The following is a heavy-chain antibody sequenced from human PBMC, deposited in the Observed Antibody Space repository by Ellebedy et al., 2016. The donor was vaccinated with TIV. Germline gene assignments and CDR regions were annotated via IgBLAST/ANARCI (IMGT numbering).Heavy chain of an antibody. CDR3: AKGRGDYSSSPREGLDV. CDR2: ISGSGTGT. CDR1: GLSFSTSA. V-gene: IGHV3-23*01. J-gene: IGHJ6*02. Sequence: GGSLRLSCAASGLSFSTSALSWVRQAPGKGLEWVSGISGSGTGTYYADSGKGRFTISRDNSKNTLYLQMNGLRAADTAVYYCAKGRGDYSSSPREGLDVWGQGTTVTVSS. D-gene: IGHD6-6*01.